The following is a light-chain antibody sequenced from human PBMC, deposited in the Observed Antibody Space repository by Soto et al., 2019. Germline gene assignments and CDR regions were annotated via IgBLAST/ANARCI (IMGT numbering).Light chain of an antibody. CDR2: KAS. CDR3: QQYSKEST. V-gene: IGKV1-5*03. Sequence: DVEMTQSPSTLPTSIGDRVTINCRASQNVINWLAWYQQKPGKAPKLLIYKASRLESGVPSRFSASGSGTEFTLNINSLQSDDFATYFCQQYSKESTFGQGTKLEIK. J-gene: IGKJ2*01. CDR1: QNVINW.